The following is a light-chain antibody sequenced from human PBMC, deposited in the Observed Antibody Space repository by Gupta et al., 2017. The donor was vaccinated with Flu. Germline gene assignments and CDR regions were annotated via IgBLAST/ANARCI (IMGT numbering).Light chain of an antibody. CDR2: GAS. CDR3: QQDGSSPFT. CDR1: QSFSSSV. V-gene: IGKV3-20*01. J-gene: IGKJ3*01. Sequence: EIVLTQSPGTLSLSPGERATVSCMASQSFSSSVIAWYQQKPGQAPRLLIYGASNTADGVPDTYTGTASGTDMTLTISIPDRDDIAMYNTQQDGSSPFTFGHGTKVDLK.